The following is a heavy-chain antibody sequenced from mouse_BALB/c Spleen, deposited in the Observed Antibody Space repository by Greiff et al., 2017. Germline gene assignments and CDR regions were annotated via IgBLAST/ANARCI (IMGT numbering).Heavy chain of an antibody. CDR3: ARHKGYYDWFAY. Sequence: EVKLMESGGGLVHPGGSLKLSCAASGFTFSSYTMSWVRQTPEKRLEWVAYISNGGGSTYYPDTVKGRFTISRDNAKNTLYLQMSSLKSEDTAMYYCARHKGYYDWFAYWGQGTLVTVSA. J-gene: IGHJ3*01. V-gene: IGHV5-12-2*01. D-gene: IGHD1-1*01. CDR1: GFTFSSYT. CDR2: ISNGGGST.